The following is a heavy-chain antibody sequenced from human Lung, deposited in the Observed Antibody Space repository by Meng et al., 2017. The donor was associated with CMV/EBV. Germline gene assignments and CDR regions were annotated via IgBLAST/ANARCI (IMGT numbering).Heavy chain of an antibody. CDR2: ISSSSSYI. V-gene: IGHV3-21*01. D-gene: IGHD6-13*01. CDR1: GFTFSSYS. CDR3: ARGDIAEHYYYYYGMDV. J-gene: IGHJ6*02. Sequence: GESXKISCAASGFTFSSYSMNWVRQAPGKGLEWVSSISSSSSYIYYADSVKGRFTISRDNAKNSLYLQMNSLRAEDTAVYYCARGDIAEHYYYYYGMDVWGQGXTVTVSS.